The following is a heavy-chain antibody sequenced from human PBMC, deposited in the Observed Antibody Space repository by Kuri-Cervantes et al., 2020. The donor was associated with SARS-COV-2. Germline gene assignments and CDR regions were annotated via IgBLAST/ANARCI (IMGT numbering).Heavy chain of an antibody. J-gene: IGHJ4*02. D-gene: IGHD2-2*01. CDR2: FDPEDGET. CDR3: ARDSEILYGSTSCPDY. Sequence: ASVKVSCKVSGYTLTELSMHWVRQAPGKGLEWMGGFDPEDGETIYAQKFQGRVTMTEDTSTDTAYMELSRLRSDDTAVYYCARDSEILYGSTSCPDYWGLGTLVTVSS. V-gene: IGHV1-24*01. CDR1: GYTLTELS.